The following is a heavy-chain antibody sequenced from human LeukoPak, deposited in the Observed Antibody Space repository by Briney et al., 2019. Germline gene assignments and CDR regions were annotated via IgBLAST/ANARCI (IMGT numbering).Heavy chain of an antibody. V-gene: IGHV4-61*01. D-gene: IGHD6-19*01. Sequence: PSETLSLTCTVSGGSISSSSYYWSWIRQPPGKGLEWIGYIYYSGSTNYNPSLKSRVTISVDTSKNQFSLKLSSVTAADTAVYYCAREVSTSSSGWYKGGDAFDIWGQGTMVTVSS. CDR3: AREVSTSSSGWYKGGDAFDI. J-gene: IGHJ3*02. CDR1: GGSISSSSYY. CDR2: IYYSGST.